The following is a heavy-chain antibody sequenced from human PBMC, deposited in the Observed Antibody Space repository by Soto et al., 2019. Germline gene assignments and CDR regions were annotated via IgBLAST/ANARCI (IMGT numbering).Heavy chain of an antibody. CDR1: GGTFSSYA. D-gene: IGHD1-1*01. V-gene: IGHV1-69*12. CDR3: ARDPRSYMGYWYFDL. Sequence: QVQLVQSGAEVKKPGSSVKVSCKASGGTFSSYAISWVRQAPGQGLEWMGGIIPIFGTANYAQKFQGRVTIXXDXSXXTAYMELSSLRSEDTAVYYCARDPRSYMGYWYFDLWGRGTLVTVSS. J-gene: IGHJ2*01. CDR2: IIPIFGTA.